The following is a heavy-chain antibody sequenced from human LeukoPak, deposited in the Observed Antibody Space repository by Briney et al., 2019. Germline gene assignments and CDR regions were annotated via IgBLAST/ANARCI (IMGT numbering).Heavy chain of an antibody. V-gene: IGHV5-51*01. J-gene: IGHJ4*02. Sequence: GESLNISCKGSGYSFTSYWIGWVCQMPGKGLEWMGIIYPGDSDTRYSPSFQGQVTISADKSTSTAYLQWSSLKASDTAMYYCATYSGSSSFDYWGQGTLVTVSS. D-gene: IGHD1-26*01. CDR1: GYSFTSYW. CDR3: ATYSGSSSFDY. CDR2: IYPGDSDT.